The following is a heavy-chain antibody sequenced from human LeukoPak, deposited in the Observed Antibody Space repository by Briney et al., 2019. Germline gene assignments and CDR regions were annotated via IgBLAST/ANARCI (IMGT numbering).Heavy chain of an antibody. V-gene: IGHV1-58*01. CDR2: IVVGSGNT. CDR3: AVRGVIHQDLYFDY. D-gene: IGHD3-10*01. CDR1: GFTFTSSA. Sequence: SVKVSCKASGFTFTSSAVQWVRQARGQRLEWIGWIVVGSGNTNYAQKFQERVTITRDMSTSTAYMELSSLRSEDTAVYYCAVRGVIHQDLYFDYWGQGTLVTVSS. J-gene: IGHJ4*02.